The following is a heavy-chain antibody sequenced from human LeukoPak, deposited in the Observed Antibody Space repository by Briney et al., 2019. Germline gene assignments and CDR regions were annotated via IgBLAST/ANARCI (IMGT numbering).Heavy chain of an antibody. V-gene: IGHV4-59*08. CDR3: ARHSIAARARFDY. CDR1: GGSISDYY. D-gene: IGHD6-6*01. CDR2: IYYSGST. J-gene: IGHJ4*02. Sequence: SETLSLTCTVSGGSISDYYWSWIRQPPGKGLEWIGYIYYSGSTNYNPSLKSRLTISVDTSKNQFSLKLNSVTAADTAVYYCARHSIAARARFDYWGQGTLVTVSS.